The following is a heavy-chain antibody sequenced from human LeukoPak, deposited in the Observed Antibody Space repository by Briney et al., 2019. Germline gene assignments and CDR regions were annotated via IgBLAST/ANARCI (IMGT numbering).Heavy chain of an antibody. CDR3: AKDRWLVPFDP. CDR1: GFTFSSYG. J-gene: IGHJ5*02. D-gene: IGHD6-19*01. Sequence: PGGSLRLSCAASGFTFSSYGMSWVRQAPGKGLEWVSAISGSGGTTYYTDSVKGRFTIPRDNSKNTLYLQMNSLRAEDTATYYCAKDRWLVPFDPWGQGTLVTVSS. CDR2: ISGSGGTT. V-gene: IGHV3-23*01.